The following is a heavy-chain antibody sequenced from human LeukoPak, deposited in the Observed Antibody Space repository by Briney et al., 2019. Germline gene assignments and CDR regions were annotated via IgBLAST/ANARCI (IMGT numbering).Heavy chain of an antibody. CDR2: ISPSGGST. Sequence: ASVKVPCKAFGYTFTSNYMHWVRQAPGQGPEWMGVISPSGGSTTYAQKFQGRLTLTRDMSTSTDYLELSSLRSEDTAVYYCARDNSVRDEAWWFNPWGQGTLVTVSS. CDR1: GYTFTSNY. CDR3: ARDNSVRDEAWWFNP. D-gene: IGHD5-24*01. V-gene: IGHV1-46*01. J-gene: IGHJ5*02.